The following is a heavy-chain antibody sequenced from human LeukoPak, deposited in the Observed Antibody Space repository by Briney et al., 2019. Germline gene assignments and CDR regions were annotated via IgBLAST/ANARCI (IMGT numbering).Heavy chain of an antibody. V-gene: IGHV3-33*01. D-gene: IGHD1-26*01. CDR1: GFTFSSYG. J-gene: IGHJ4*02. Sequence: PGRSLRLSCAASGFTFSSYGMHWVRQAPGKGLEGVAVIWYDGSNNYYADSVKGRFTISRDNSKNTLYLQMNSLRAEDTAVYYCARDGSGTNDYWGQGTLVTVSS. CDR2: IWYDGSNN. CDR3: ARDGSGTNDY.